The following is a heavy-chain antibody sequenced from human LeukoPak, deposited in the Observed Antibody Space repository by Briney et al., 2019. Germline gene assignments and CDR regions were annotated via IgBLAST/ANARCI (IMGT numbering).Heavy chain of an antibody. CDR1: GGSFSGYY. CDR2: INHSGST. Sequence: SETLSLTCAVYGGSFSGYYWSWIRQPPGKGLEWIGEINHSGSTNYNPSLKSRVTISGDTSKNQFSLKLSSVTAADTAVYYCARGQKYRNGYTVTELGSGYFAYWGQGTLVTVSS. CDR3: ARGQKYRNGYTVTELGSGYFAY. V-gene: IGHV4-34*01. D-gene: IGHD5-18*01. J-gene: IGHJ4*02.